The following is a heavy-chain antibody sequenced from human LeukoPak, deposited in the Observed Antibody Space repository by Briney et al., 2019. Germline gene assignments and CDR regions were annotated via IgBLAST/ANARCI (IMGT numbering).Heavy chain of an antibody. J-gene: IGHJ4*02. D-gene: IGHD1/OR15-1a*01. V-gene: IGHV3-7*01. CDR1: GFTFSSYW. Sequence: PGGSLRLSCAASGFTFSSYWMSWVRQAPGKGLEWVANIKQDGSEKYYVDSVKGRFTISRDNAKYSLYLQMNSLRAEDTAIYYCARASPQQAFLFDYWGQGTLVTVSS. CDR2: IKQDGSEK. CDR3: ARASPQQAFLFDY.